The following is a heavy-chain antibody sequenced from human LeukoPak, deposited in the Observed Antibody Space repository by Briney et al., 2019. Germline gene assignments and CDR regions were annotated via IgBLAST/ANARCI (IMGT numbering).Heavy chain of an antibody. Sequence: SETLSLTCTVSGGSISSYYWSWIRQPPGKGLEWIGYIYYSGSTNYNPSLKSRVTISVDTSKNQFSLKLSSVTAADTAVYYCASLGVAGYSYGDDYWGQGTPVTVSS. CDR2: IYYSGST. D-gene: IGHD5-18*01. CDR3: ASLGVAGYSYGDDY. CDR1: GGSISSYY. J-gene: IGHJ4*02. V-gene: IGHV4-59*01.